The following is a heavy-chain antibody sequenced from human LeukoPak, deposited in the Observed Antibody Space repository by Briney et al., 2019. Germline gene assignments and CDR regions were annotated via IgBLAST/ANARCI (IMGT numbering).Heavy chain of an antibody. CDR3: ARDHCSSTSCFLNDAFDI. CDR1: GGSISSGGYY. D-gene: IGHD2-2*01. Sequence: PSETLSLTCTVSGGSISSGGYYWSWIRQHPGKGLEWIGFIYGSGSTYYKSSLKSRVTISVDTSKNQFSLKLTSVTAADTAVYYCARDHCSSTSCFLNDAFDIWGQGTMVTVSS. J-gene: IGHJ3*02. V-gene: IGHV4-31*03. CDR2: IYGSGST.